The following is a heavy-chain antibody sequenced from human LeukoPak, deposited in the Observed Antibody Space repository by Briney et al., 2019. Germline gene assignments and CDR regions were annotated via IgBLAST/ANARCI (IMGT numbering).Heavy chain of an antibody. D-gene: IGHD2-2*01. CDR3: ASSYCSSSNCYAVGAFDI. CDR1: GGSISSRDYY. J-gene: IGHJ3*02. V-gene: IGHV4-39*01. Sequence: SETLSLTCNVSGGSISSRDYYWGWIRQPPGKGLEWIATIYYSGSSYYNPPLKSRVTISVDASKNQFSLRLSSVTAADTAVYYCASSYCSSSNCYAVGAFDIWGQGTTVAVSS. CDR2: IYYSGSS.